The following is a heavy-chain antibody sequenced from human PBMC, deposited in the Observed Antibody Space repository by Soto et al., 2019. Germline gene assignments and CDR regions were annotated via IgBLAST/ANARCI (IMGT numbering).Heavy chain of an antibody. Sequence: QEQLVQSGAEVKKPGSSVKVSCKDSGGLFSSFAISWVRQAPGQGLELMGVIIPVFGTTNYAQKFQGRVTIIADQSTNTAYMELSSLTSDDTAMYYCARGGGPYVWFNEFWGQGTQVTVSS. D-gene: IGHD3-16*01. CDR3: ARGGGPYVWFNEF. CDR2: IIPVFGTT. J-gene: IGHJ4*02. V-gene: IGHV1-69*01. CDR1: GGLFSSFA.